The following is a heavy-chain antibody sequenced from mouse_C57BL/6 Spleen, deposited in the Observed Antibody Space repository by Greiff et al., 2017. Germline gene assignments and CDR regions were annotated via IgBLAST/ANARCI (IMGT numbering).Heavy chain of an antibody. V-gene: IGHV1-64*01. D-gene: IGHD1-1*01. CDR2: IHPNSGST. CDR3: AREETTTVCDY. J-gene: IGHJ2*01. Sequence: QVQLQQPGAELVKPGASVKLSCKASGYTFTSYWMHWVKQRPGQGLEWIGMIHPNSGSTNYNEKFKSKATLTVDKSSSTAYMQLSSLTSEDSAVYYCAREETTTVCDYWGQGTTLTVSS. CDR1: GYTFTSYW.